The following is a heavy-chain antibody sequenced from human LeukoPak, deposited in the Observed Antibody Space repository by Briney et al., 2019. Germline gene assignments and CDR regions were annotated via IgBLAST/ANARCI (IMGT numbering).Heavy chain of an antibody. J-gene: IGHJ6*02. V-gene: IGHV4-4*02. CDR3: ARVRWVVASYGMDV. D-gene: IGHD2-15*01. Sequence: SETLSLICAVSGGSISSSNWWSWVRQPPGKGLEWIGEIYHSGSTNYNPSLKSRVTISVDKSKNQFSLKLSSVTAADTAVYYCARVRWVVASYGMDVWGQGTTVTVSS. CDR2: IYHSGST. CDR1: GGSISSSNW.